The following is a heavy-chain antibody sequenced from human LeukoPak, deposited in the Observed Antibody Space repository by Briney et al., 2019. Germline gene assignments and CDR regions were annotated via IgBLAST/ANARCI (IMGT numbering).Heavy chain of an antibody. D-gene: IGHD3-3*01. CDR1: GFSFSTYT. V-gene: IGHV3-48*04. J-gene: IGHJ3*02. Sequence: PGGSLRLSCAASGFSFSTYTMNWVRQAPGKGLEWVSHIGGSDHYADSVRGRFTISRDNAKSSLYLQMNSLRAEDSAVYYCVRDWRYAFDIWGRGTMVTVSS. CDR2: IGGSD. CDR3: VRDWRYAFDI.